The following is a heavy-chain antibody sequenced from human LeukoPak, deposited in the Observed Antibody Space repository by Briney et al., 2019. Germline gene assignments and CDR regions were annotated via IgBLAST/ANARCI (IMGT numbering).Heavy chain of an antibody. Sequence: GGSLRLSCAASGFTFNTYAMHWVRQAPGKGLEWASTITWNSGSRDYADSVKGRFTISRDNAKNSLYLQMNSLRDEDMALYYCAKDKADSYAFDIWGQGTMVTVSS. V-gene: IGHV3-9*03. D-gene: IGHD2-21*01. CDR2: ITWNSGSR. CDR3: AKDKADSYAFDI. J-gene: IGHJ3*02. CDR1: GFTFNTYA.